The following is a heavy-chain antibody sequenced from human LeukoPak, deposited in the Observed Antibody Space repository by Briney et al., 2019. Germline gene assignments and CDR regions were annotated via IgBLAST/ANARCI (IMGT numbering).Heavy chain of an antibody. CDR2: FDPEDGET. D-gene: IGHD3-3*01. CDR1: GYTLTELS. Sequence: ASVKVSCKVSGYTLTELSMHWARQAPGKGLEWMGGFDPEDGETIYAQKFQGRVTMTEDTSTDTAYMELSSPRSEDTAVYYCASTVDYDFWSGYLPLDYWGQGTLVTVSS. J-gene: IGHJ4*02. V-gene: IGHV1-24*01. CDR3: ASTVDYDFWSGYLPLDY.